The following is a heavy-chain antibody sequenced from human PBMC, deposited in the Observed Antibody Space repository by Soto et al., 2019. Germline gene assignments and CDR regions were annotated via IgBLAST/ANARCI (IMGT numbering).Heavy chain of an antibody. D-gene: IGHD5-18*01. Sequence: QVQLVQSGAEVKKPESSVKVSCKAPGGTFSTYAISWVRQAPGQGLEWMGGIIRMFGSANYAQRFQARVTITADEPTTTVYMELSSMRSEDTAVYFCASGIQLWLRRINNGYSGWGQGTLVTVSS. V-gene: IGHV1-69*12. CDR3: ASGIQLWLRRINNGYSG. CDR1: GGTFSTYA. J-gene: IGHJ4*02. CDR2: IIRMFGSA.